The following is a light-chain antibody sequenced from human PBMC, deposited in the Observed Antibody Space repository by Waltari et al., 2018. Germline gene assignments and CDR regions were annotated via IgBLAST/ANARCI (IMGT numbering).Light chain of an antibody. CDR1: SSNVGGYNY. Sequence: QSALAQPRSVSGSPGQSVTISCTGSSSNVGGYNYVSWYQQNPGQPPKLMLYDVNKRPSGGPHRFSGSKAGDTAALTISGLQAEDEADYYCCSYAGSYTYVFGTGTKVTV. CDR3: CSYAGSYTYV. V-gene: IGLV2-11*01. CDR2: DVN. J-gene: IGLJ1*01.